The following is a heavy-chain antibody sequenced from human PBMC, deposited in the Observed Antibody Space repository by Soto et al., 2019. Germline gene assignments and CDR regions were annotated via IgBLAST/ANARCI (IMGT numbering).Heavy chain of an antibody. V-gene: IGHV3-15*07. CDR3: TTADPPRYFDFRTGYYLFDY. J-gene: IGHJ4*02. Sequence: GGSLRLSCAASGLSLSNTWMSWVRQAPGKGLEWVGRISTKPDGASTDYAAPVKGRFTISREYSRNTVFLQMNNLKSEATAVYYCTTADPPRYFDFRTGYYLFDYWGQGTLVTVSS. CDR1: GLSLSNTW. D-gene: IGHD3-3*01. CDR2: ISTKPDGAST.